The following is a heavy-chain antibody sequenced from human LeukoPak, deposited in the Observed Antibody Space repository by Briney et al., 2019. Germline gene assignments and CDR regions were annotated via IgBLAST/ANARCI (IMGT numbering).Heavy chain of an antibody. CDR2: ISYDGSYK. V-gene: IGHV3-30*03. Sequence: GGSLRLSCAASEFTFSTYGMHWVRQAPGKGLEWVAVISYDGSYKFYADSVKGRFTISRDNSKSTLYLQMNSLRAEDTAVYYCARDQWLAYYYHGMDVWGQGTTVTVSS. CDR3: ARDQWLAYYYHGMDV. CDR1: EFTFSTYG. J-gene: IGHJ6*02. D-gene: IGHD6-19*01.